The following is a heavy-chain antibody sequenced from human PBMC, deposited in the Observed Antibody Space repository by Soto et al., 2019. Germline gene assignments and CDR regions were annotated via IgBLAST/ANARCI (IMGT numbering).Heavy chain of an antibody. CDR3: ARHSRYSSGWVYFDY. Sequence: GESLKISCQGSAYSFTTYWIAWVRQMPGKGLEWMGIIYPGDSDTRYSPSFQGQVTISADKSISTAYLQWSSLKASDTAMYYCARHSRYSSGWVYFDYWGQGTLVTVSS. CDR2: IYPGDSDT. J-gene: IGHJ4*02. D-gene: IGHD6-19*01. CDR1: AYSFTTYW. V-gene: IGHV5-51*01.